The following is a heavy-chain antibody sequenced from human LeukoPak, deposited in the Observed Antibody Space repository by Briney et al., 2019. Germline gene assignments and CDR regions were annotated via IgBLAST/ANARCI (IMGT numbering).Heavy chain of an antibody. CDR2: INPKNGAT. J-gene: IGHJ4*02. Sequence: GASVKVSCKPSGYTFTGFYIHWVRQAPGQGLQWMGWINPKNGATKYSQNFRGRVTMTRDTSIDTAYMELSSLTPDDTAIYYCARPTHRLTVTTAIDYWGQGTLVTVSS. V-gene: IGHV1-2*02. D-gene: IGHD4-17*01. CDR3: ARPTHRLTVTTAIDY. CDR1: GYTFTGFY.